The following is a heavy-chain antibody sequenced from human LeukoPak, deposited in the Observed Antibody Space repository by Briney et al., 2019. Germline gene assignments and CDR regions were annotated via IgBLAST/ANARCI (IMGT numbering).Heavy chain of an antibody. J-gene: IGHJ3*02. CDR3: TRDRTGDRTDAFDI. V-gene: IGHV3-49*03. D-gene: IGHD7-27*01. Sequence: PGGSLRLSCTASGFTFGDYAMSWFRQAPEKGLEWVGFIRSKADGGTTEYAASVKGRFTISRDDSKSIAYLQMNTLKTEDTAVYYCTRDRTGDRTDAFDIWGQGTMVTVSS. CDR2: IRSKADGGTT. CDR1: GFTFGDYA.